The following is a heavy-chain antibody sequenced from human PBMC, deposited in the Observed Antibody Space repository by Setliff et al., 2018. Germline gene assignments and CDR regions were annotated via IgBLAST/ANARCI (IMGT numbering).Heavy chain of an antibody. Sequence: SGGSLRLSCAVSGFTFSNAWMSWVRQAPGKGLEWVGRIKSKTDGGTVDYAAPVRGRFTISRDDSKDTLYLQMDSLKTQDTAVYYCTTGPLIGATRGYWGQGTLVTVSS. V-gene: IGHV3-15*01. J-gene: IGHJ4*02. CDR1: GFTFSNAW. CDR2: IKSKTDGGTV. CDR3: TTGPLIGATRGY. D-gene: IGHD1-26*01.